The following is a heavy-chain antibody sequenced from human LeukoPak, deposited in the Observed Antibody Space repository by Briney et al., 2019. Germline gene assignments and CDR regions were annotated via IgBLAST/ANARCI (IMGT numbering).Heavy chain of an antibody. Sequence: SETLSLTCTVSGGSISGYDWSWIRQPPGKGLEWIGYIYYSGSTNYNPSLKSRVTISVDTSKNQFSLKLSSVTAADTAVYYCARQWGSSGWYFFDYWGQGTLVTVSS. CDR3: ARQWGSSGWYFFDY. D-gene: IGHD6-19*01. CDR1: GGSISGYD. J-gene: IGHJ4*02. V-gene: IGHV4-59*08. CDR2: IYYSGST.